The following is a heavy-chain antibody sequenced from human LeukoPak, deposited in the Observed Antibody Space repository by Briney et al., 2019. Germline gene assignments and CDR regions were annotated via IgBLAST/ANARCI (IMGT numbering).Heavy chain of an antibody. CDR3: ARLYLPATRFDY. CDR1: GGSISSYY. D-gene: IGHD5-24*01. V-gene: IGHV4-59*08. Sequence: PSETLSLTCTVSGGSISSYYWSWIRQPPGKGLEWIGYIYYSGSTNYNPSLKSRVTISVNTSKNQFSLKLTSVTAADTAVYYCARLYLPATRFDYWGQGTLVTVSS. CDR2: IYYSGST. J-gene: IGHJ4*02.